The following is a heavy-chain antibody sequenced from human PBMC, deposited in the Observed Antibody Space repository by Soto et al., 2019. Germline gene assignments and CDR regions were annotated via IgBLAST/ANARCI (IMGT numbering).Heavy chain of an antibody. CDR3: ARGRSVIDHDDFEY. CDR2: MSFDGNSK. CDR1: GFTFSSYS. J-gene: IGHJ4*02. V-gene: IGHV3-30-3*01. Sequence: QVQLVESGGVVVQPGRSLRLSCAASGFTFSSYSMHWVRQAPGKGLEWVAAMSFDGNSKYFADSVKGRFTISRDNSKNPLSLQMNSLGADDSAVYYCARGRSVIDHDDFEYWGQGTLVTVSS. D-gene: IGHD2-21*01.